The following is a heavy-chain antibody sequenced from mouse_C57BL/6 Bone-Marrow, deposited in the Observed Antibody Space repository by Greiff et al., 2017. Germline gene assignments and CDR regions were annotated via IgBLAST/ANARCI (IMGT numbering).Heavy chain of an antibody. CDR3: ARASAWFAY. CDR1: GYSITSGYY. Sequence: DVQLQESGPGLVKPSQSLSLTCSVTGYSITSGYYWNWIRQFPGNKLEWMGYISYDGSNNYNPSLKNRISNTRDTSKNQFFLKLNSVTTEDTATYYCARASAWFAYWGQGTLVTVSA. V-gene: IGHV3-6*01. CDR2: ISYDGSN. J-gene: IGHJ3*01.